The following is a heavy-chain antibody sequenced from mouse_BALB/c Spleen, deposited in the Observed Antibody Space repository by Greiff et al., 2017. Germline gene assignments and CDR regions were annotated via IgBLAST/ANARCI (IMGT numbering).Heavy chain of an antibody. J-gene: IGHJ4*01. Sequence: VQLQESGAELVRPGSSVKISCKASGYAFSSYWMNWVKQRPGQGLEWIGQIYPGDGDTNYNGKFKGKATLTADKSSSTAYMQLSSLTSEDSAVYFCAREITTRAMDYWGQGTSVTVSS. V-gene: IGHV1-80*01. CDR3: AREITTRAMDY. D-gene: IGHD2-4*01. CDR2: IYPGDGDT. CDR1: GYAFSSYW.